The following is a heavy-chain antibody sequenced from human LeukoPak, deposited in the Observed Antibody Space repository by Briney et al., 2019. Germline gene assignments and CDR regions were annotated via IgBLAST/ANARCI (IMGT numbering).Heavy chain of an antibody. V-gene: IGHV1-69*13. D-gene: IGHD3-22*01. J-gene: IGHJ4*02. CDR2: IIPIFGTA. CDR3: ARLDYYDSSGSN. CDR1: GGTFISYA. Sequence: SVKVSCKASGGTFISYAISWVRQAAGQGREWMGGIIPIFGTANYAQKFQGRVTITADESTSTAYMELSSLRSEDTAVYYCARLDYYDSSGSNWGQGTLVTVSS.